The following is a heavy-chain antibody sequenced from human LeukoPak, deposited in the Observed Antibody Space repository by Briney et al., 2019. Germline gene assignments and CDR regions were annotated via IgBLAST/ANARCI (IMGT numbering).Heavy chain of an antibody. J-gene: IGHJ4*02. CDR3: AKAALGYCSSTSCQGGYFDY. Sequence: GGSLRLSCAASGFTFSSYGMHWVRQAPGKGLEWVAFIRYDGSNKYYADSVKGRFTISRGNSKNTLYLQMNSLRAEDTAVYYCAKAALGYCSSTSCQGGYFDYWGQGTLVTVSS. V-gene: IGHV3-30*02. CDR1: GFTFSSYG. CDR2: IRYDGSNK. D-gene: IGHD2-2*01.